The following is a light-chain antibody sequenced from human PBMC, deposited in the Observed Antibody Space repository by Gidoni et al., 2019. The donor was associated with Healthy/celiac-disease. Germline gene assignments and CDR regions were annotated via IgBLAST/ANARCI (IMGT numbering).Light chain of an antibody. J-gene: IGLJ2*01. CDR1: NIGSKS. V-gene: IGLV3-21*04. Sequence: SYVLTQPPSVSVAPGKTARITCGGNNIGSKSVHWYQQKPGQAPVLVIYYDSDRPSGIPERFSDSNSGNTATLTISRVEAEDEADDYCQVWDSSSDHVVFGGGTKLTVL. CDR2: YDS. CDR3: QVWDSSSDHVV.